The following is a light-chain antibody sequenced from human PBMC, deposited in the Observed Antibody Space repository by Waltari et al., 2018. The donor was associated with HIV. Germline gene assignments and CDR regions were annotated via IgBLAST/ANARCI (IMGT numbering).Light chain of an antibody. CDR3: GTWHSDSKTRVV. CDR2: YHPDSNK. J-gene: IGLJ2*01. V-gene: IGLV5-52*01. CDR1: SGFRVGDFC. Sequence: QPALPQPSSPSASSAPSARVTCMLSSGFRVGDFCIRWHHQNPGTPPRFLRYYHPDSNKGQGSGLPGRFSGSNDASANAGILRISGRQHEDEDDDYCGTWHSDSKTRVVFGGGTKLTVL.